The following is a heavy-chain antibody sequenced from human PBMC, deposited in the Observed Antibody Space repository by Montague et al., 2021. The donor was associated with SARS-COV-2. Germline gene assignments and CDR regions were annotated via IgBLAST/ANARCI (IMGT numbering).Heavy chain of an antibody. Sequence: SETLSLTCTVSGGSISSYYWSWIRQPPGKGLEWIGYIYYSGSTNXXPSLKSRVTISVDTPKNQFSLKLSSVTAADTAVYYCARGPDHYDFWSGYYRPWFDPWGQGTLVTVSS. J-gene: IGHJ5*02. V-gene: IGHV4-59*01. D-gene: IGHD3-3*01. CDR3: ARGPDHYDFWSGYYRPWFDP. CDR1: GGSISSYY. CDR2: IYYSGST.